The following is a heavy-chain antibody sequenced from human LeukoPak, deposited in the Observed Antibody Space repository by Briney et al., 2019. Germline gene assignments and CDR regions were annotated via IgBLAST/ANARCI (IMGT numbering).Heavy chain of an antibody. J-gene: IGHJ4*02. V-gene: IGHV3-48*01. CDR3: ASGRGGYGFGY. CDR1: GFTFSSYS. D-gene: IGHD5-18*01. Sequence: PGGSLRLSCAATGFTFSSYSMNWVRQPPGKGLEWVSYISSSSSTIYYADSVKGRFTISRDKAKNSLYLQMNSLRAEDTAVYYCASGRGGYGFGYWGQGTLVTVSS. CDR2: ISSSSSTI.